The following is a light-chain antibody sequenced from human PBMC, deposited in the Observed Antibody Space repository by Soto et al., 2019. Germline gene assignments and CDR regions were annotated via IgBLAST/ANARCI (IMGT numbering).Light chain of an antibody. Sequence: QSMLIQAPCVSGSPGQTGTMSGTGTRSDVGGYNYVSWYQQHPGKAPKLMLYEVSNRPSGISNRFSGSKSGNTASLTISGLQAEDEPDYYCRSYTSSSTLCVFGTGTKVTVL. CDR3: RSYTSSSTLCV. V-gene: IGLV2-14*01. CDR2: EVS. J-gene: IGLJ1*01. CDR1: RSDVGGYNY.